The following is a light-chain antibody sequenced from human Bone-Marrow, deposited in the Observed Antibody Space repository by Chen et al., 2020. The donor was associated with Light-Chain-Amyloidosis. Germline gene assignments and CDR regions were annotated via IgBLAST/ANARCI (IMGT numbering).Light chain of an antibody. J-gene: IGKJ4*01. CDR3: QQYDTSQLT. Sequence: EIVLTQSPGTLFLSPGEGTNLSCRASQTISSNYLTWYQQKFGQAPRLLIYGSSSRDTDIPDRFTSNESGTDLTHNNNGLEPEDFAMYYYQQYDTSQLTFGGGTEEEVK. V-gene: IGKV3-20*01. CDR1: QTISSNY. CDR2: GSS.